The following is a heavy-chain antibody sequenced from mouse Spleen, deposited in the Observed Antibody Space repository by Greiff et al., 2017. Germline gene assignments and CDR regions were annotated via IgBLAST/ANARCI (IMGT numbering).Heavy chain of an antibody. CDR1: GYTFTDYA. Sequence: VQVVESGAELVRPGVSVKISCKGSGYTFTDYAMHWVKQSHAKSLEWIGVISTYYGDASYNQKFKGKATMTVDKSSSTAYMELARLTSEDSAIYYCARPDYDYDRTWFAYWGQGTLVTVSA. J-gene: IGHJ3*01. CDR3: ARPDYDYDRTWFAY. V-gene: IGHV1S137*01. CDR2: ISTYYGDA. D-gene: IGHD2-4*01.